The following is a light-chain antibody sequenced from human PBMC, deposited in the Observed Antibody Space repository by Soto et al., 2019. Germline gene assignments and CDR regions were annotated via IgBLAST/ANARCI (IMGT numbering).Light chain of an antibody. V-gene: IGKV3-20*01. CDR1: QSVSSSY. CDR3: QQYGSSPL. Sequence: EIVITQSPATMSVSPGERATLSCRASQSVSSSYLAWYQQKPGQAPRLLIYGASSRATGIPDRFSGSGSGTDFTLTISRLEPEDFAVYYCQQYGSSPLFGQGTRLEIK. J-gene: IGKJ5*01. CDR2: GAS.